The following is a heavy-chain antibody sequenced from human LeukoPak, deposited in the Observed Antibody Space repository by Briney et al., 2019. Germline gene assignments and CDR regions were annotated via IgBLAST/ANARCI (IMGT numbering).Heavy chain of an antibody. CDR1: GGTFSSYA. V-gene: IGHV1-69*04. D-gene: IGHD6-19*01. CDR3: ARAEEAAGFYYYYGMDV. Sequence: GASVKVSCKASGGTFSSYAISWVRQAPGQGLEWKGRIIPILGIANYAQKFQGRVTITADKSTSTAYMELSSLRSEDTAVYYCARAEEAAGFYYYYGMDVWGQGTTVTVSS. CDR2: IIPILGIA. J-gene: IGHJ6*02.